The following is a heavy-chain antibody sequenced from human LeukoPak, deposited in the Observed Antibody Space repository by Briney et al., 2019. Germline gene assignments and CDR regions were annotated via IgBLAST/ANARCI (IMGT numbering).Heavy chain of an antibody. J-gene: IGHJ4*02. CDR2: IIPIFGTA. D-gene: IGHD3-22*01. Sequence: GASVKVSCKASGGTFSSYAISWVRQAPGQGLEWMGGIIPIFGTANYAQKFQGRVTITADESTSTAYMELSSLRSEDTAVYYCARGLGYYYDSSGYYPFDYWGQGTLVTVSS. CDR1: GGTFSSYA. CDR3: ARGLGYYYDSSGYYPFDY. V-gene: IGHV1-69*13.